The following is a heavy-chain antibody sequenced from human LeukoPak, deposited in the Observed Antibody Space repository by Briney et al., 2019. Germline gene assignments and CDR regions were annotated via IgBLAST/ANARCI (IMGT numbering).Heavy chain of an antibody. Sequence: GRSLRLSCAASVFTFSTFAMLWVRQAPGKGLEWVAFIWPDGSKKYYADSVKGRFAISRENSKNTVYLQMNGLRPEDTALYFCAKISSSAESNFDYWGQGTLLTVSS. CDR2: IWPDGSKK. D-gene: IGHD6-25*01. J-gene: IGHJ4*02. V-gene: IGHV3-33*06. CDR3: AKISSSAESNFDY. CDR1: VFTFSTFA.